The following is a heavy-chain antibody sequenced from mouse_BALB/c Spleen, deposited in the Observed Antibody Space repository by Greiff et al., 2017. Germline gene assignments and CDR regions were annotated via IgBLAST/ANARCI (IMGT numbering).Heavy chain of an antibody. Sequence: QVQLQQSGAELARPGASVKMSCKASGYTFTSYTMHWVKQRPGQGLEWIGYINPSSGYTNYNQKFKDKATLTADKSSSTAYMQLSSLTSEDSAVYYCANSLLRAWFAYWGQGTLVTVSA. J-gene: IGHJ3*01. CDR2: INPSSGYT. V-gene: IGHV1-4*01. CDR3: ANSLLRAWFAY. D-gene: IGHD1-2*01. CDR1: GYTFTSYT.